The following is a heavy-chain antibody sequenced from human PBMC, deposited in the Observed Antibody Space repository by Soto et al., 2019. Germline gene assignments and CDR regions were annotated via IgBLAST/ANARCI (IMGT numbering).Heavy chain of an antibody. V-gene: IGHV3-23*01. CDR1: GFTFSSYA. Sequence: GGSLRLSCAASGFTFSSYAMSWVRQAPGKGLEWVSAISGSGGSTYYADSVKGRFTISRDNSKNTLYLQMNSLRAEDTAVYYCAKDRAPRIAAAGRYNLFDPWGQGTLVTVSS. J-gene: IGHJ5*02. CDR2: ISGSGGST. D-gene: IGHD6-13*01. CDR3: AKDRAPRIAAAGRYNLFDP.